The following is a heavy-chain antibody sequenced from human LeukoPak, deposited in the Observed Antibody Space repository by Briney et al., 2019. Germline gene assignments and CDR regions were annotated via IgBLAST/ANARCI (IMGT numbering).Heavy chain of an antibody. CDR2: TFHTGKT. V-gene: IGHV4-61*08. J-gene: IGHJ4*02. CDR1: GDSSRSGGLY. Sequence: SETLSLTCTLSGDSSRSGGLYWGWIRQPPGKRPVWIGDTFHTGKTNYNPSLRSRATISLDTSKSQFSLRLTSMTAADTAVYYCARIFDSWGQGILVTVSS. CDR3: ARIFDS.